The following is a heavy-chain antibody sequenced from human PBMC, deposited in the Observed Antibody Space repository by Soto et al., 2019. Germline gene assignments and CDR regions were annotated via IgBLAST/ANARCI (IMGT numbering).Heavy chain of an antibody. CDR1: GFSLSNARMG. CDR3: ARILKVRGLNKYGLDV. CDR2: IFSNDEK. J-gene: IGHJ6*02. D-gene: IGHD3-10*01. V-gene: IGHV2-26*01. Sequence: QVTLKESGPVLVKPTETLTLTCTVSGFSLSNARMGVSWIRQPPGKALEWLAHIFSNDEKSYSTFLKSRLTISKDTSKSQVVLTMTNMDPVDTATYYCARILKVRGLNKYGLDVWGQGTTVTVSS.